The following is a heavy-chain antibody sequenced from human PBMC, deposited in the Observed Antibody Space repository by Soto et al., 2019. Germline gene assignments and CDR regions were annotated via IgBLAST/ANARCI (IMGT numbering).Heavy chain of an antibody. Sequence: QPGWSLRLSCAASGFTFSSYWMHWVRQAPGKGLVWVSRINSDGSSTTYADSVKGRVTISRDNAKNTLYLQMNSLKAEDTALYYCARDSVGSSWPTPFDYWGQGALVSGSS. D-gene: IGHD6-13*01. V-gene: IGHV3-74*01. CDR3: ARDSVGSSWPTPFDY. CDR2: INSDGSST. CDR1: GFTFSSYW. J-gene: IGHJ4*02.